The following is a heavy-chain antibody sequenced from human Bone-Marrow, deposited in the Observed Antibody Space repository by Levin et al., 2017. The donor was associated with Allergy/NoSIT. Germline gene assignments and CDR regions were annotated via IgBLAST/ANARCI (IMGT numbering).Heavy chain of an antibody. V-gene: IGHV3-30*18. Sequence: GGSLRLSCAASRFTFNQYGMHWVRQAPGKGLEWVAVISYDGSQKYYADSVKGRFNISRDNSKKMVYLQMSSLRAVDTAVYYCAKDRGSDWYFDLWGRGTLVTVSS. CDR1: RFTFNQYG. J-gene: IGHJ2*01. CDR3: AKDRGSDWYFDL. CDR2: ISYDGSQK.